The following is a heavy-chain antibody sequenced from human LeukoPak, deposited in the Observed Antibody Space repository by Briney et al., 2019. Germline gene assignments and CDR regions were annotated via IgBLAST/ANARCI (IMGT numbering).Heavy chain of an antibody. D-gene: IGHD3-3*01. CDR1: GGSFSGYY. CDR3: ATTTPIYDFWSGYYPHAFDI. Sequence: SETLSLTCAVYGGSFSGYYWSWIRQPPGKGLEWIGEINQSRSTNYNPSLKSRVTISVDTSKNQFSLKLSSVTAADTAVYYCATTTPIYDFWSGYYPHAFDIWGQGTMVTVSS. CDR2: INQSRST. J-gene: IGHJ3*02. V-gene: IGHV4-34*01.